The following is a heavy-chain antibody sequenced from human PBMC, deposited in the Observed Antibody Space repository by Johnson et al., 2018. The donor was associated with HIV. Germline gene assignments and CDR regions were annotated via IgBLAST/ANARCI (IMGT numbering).Heavy chain of an antibody. Sequence: VQLVESGGGVVQPGRSLRLSCAASGFTFSSYWMRWVRQAPGKGLEWVANIKQGGSEKYYVDSVKGRFSISRDNSKNSLYLQMNSLRAEDTALYYCARAGYSNYDRAFDIWGQGTMVTVSS. J-gene: IGHJ3*02. D-gene: IGHD4-11*01. CDR1: GFTFSSYW. V-gene: IGHV3-7*01. CDR2: IKQGGSEK. CDR3: ARAGYSNYDRAFDI.